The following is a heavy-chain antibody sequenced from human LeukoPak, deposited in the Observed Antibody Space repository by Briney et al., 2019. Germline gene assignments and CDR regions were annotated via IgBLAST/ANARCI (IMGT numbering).Heavy chain of an antibody. D-gene: IGHD3-10*01. V-gene: IGHV3-21*01. Sequence: GGSLRLSCEASGFSFSSYNMDWVRQTPGKGLEWISSITTSSTYTFYADSVKGRFTISRDNAKNSLYLQKNSLRAEDTAVYFCARCNYGSGTYYRNWGQGTRVTVSS. CDR3: ARCNYGSGTYYRN. J-gene: IGHJ4*02. CDR2: ITTSSTYT. CDR1: GFSFSSYN.